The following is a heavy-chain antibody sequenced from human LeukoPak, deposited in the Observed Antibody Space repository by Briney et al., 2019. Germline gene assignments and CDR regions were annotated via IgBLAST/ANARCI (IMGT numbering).Heavy chain of an antibody. CDR1: GFTFSSYA. J-gene: IGHJ4*02. CDR2: ISGSGGST. V-gene: IGHV3-23*01. D-gene: IGHD3-3*01. Sequence: GGSLRLSCAASGFTFSSYAMSWVRQAPGKGLEWVSAISGSGGSTYYADSVKGRFTISRDNSKNTLYLLMNSLRAEDTAVYYCAKSWSAQGYFDYWGQGTLVTVSS. CDR3: AKSWSAQGYFDY.